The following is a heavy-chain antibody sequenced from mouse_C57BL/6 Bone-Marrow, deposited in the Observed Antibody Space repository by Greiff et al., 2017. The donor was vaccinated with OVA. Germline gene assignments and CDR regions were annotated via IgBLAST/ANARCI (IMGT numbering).Heavy chain of an antibody. Sequence: VKLQESGPELVKPGASVKISCKASGYAFSSSWMNWVKQRPGKGLEWIGRIYPGDGDTNYNGKFKGKATLTADKSSSTAYMQLSSLTSEDSAVYFCARSGRAYWGQGTLVTVSA. D-gene: IGHD3-1*01. CDR1: GYAFSSSW. J-gene: IGHJ3*01. CDR2: IYPGDGDT. V-gene: IGHV1-82*01. CDR3: ARSGRAY.